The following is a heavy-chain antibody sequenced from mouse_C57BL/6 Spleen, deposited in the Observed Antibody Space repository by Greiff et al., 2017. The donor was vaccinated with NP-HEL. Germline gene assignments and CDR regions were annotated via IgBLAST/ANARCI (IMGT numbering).Heavy chain of an antibody. V-gene: IGHV1-7*01. CDR3: ARGKLDDAMDY. CDR1: GYTFTSYW. J-gene: IGHJ4*01. Sequence: VQLQQSGAELAKPGASVKLSCKASGYTFTSYWMHWVKQRPGQGLEWIGYINPSSGYTKYNQKFKDKATLTADKSSSTAYRQLSSLTYEDTAVYYCARGKLDDAMDYWGQGTSVTVSS. D-gene: IGHD4-1*01. CDR2: INPSSGYT.